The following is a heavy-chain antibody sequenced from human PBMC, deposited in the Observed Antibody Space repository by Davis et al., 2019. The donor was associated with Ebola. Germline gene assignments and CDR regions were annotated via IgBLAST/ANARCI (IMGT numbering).Heavy chain of an antibody. V-gene: IGHV3-23*01. J-gene: IGHJ2*01. CDR2: ISGSGGNT. CDR3: ARDRRGPTAGTWYFDL. Sequence: PGGSLRLSCAASGFTFSSCSMGWVRQAPGKGLEWVSAISGSGGNTFYADSVKGRFTISRDNSKNTMFLQMNSLRADDSAVYYCARDRRGPTAGTWYFDLWGRGTLVTVSS. D-gene: IGHD6-13*01. CDR1: GFTFSSCS.